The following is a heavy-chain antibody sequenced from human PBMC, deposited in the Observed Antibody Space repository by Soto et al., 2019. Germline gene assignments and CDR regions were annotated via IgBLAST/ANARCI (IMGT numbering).Heavy chain of an antibody. D-gene: IGHD6-19*01. CDR1: GFTFSIYA. V-gene: IGHV3-23*01. CDR2: ISGSGGST. Sequence: EVQLLESGGGLVQPGGSLRLSYAACGFTFSIYAMSWVRQAPGKGLEWVSAISGSGGSTYYTDSVKGRFTISRDNSKNTLYLQMNSLRAEDTAVYYCARRSSGWYFDYWGQGTLVTVSS. J-gene: IGHJ4*02. CDR3: ARRSSGWYFDY.